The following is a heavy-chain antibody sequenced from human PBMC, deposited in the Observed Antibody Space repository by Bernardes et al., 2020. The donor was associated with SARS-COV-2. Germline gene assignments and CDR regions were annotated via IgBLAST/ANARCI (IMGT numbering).Heavy chain of an antibody. V-gene: IGHV3-21*01. Sequence: GGSLRLSCAASGFTFSSYDMIWVRQAPGKGLESVSSVSKSNTDIYYADSVKGRFTISRDNAKNSLYLQMNSLRAEDTAVYYCASLETTRIDFSNYDVKYHNGMDVWGQGTTVTVSS. J-gene: IGHJ6*02. CDR1: GFTFSSYD. CDR3: ASLETTRIDFSNYDVKYHNGMDV. CDR2: VSKSNTDI. D-gene: IGHD4-4*01.